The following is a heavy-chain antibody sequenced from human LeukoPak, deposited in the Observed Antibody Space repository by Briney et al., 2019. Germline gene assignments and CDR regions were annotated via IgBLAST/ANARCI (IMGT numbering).Heavy chain of an antibody. J-gene: IGHJ6*02. D-gene: IGHD6-19*01. CDR1: GFTFSSNG. CDR2: IWYDGSHK. V-gene: IGHV3-33*01. CDR3: ARDMRLGFAPNYGLDV. Sequence: PGGSLRLSCAASGFTFSSNGLPWVRQAPGKGLEGVALIWYDGSHKYYADSVRGRFTISRDNSKNTLYLQMNSLRAEDTAVYYCARDMRLGFAPNYGLDVWGQGTTVTVSS.